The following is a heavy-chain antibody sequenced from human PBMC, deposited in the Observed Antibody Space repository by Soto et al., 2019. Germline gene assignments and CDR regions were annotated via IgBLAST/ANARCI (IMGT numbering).Heavy chain of an antibody. CDR2: ISSSSSTI. J-gene: IGHJ4*02. Sequence: GGSLKLSCAASGFTFRSYSMNWVRQAPGKGLEWVSYISSSSSTIYNADSVKGRFTISRDNAKNLLYLQMDSLRDEDTAVYYCGRVPVNSSGWLDCLGEETLVTVSS. CDR1: GFTFRSYS. V-gene: IGHV3-48*02. D-gene: IGHD6-19*01. CDR3: GRVPVNSSGWLDC.